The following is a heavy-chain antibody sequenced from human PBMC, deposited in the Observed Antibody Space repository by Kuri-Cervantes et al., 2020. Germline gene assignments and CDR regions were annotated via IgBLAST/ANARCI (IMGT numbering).Heavy chain of an antibody. CDR1: GFTFRNYG. V-gene: IGHV3-33*05. Sequence: GESLKISCAASGFTFRNYGMHWVRQAPGKGLEWVAVISYDGSYKYYADSVKGRFTISRDNSKNTLYLQMNSLRAEDTAVYYCARDADHYYYYYYMDVWGEGTTVTVSS. CDR2: ISYDGSYK. J-gene: IGHJ6*03. CDR3: ARDADHYYYYYYMDV.